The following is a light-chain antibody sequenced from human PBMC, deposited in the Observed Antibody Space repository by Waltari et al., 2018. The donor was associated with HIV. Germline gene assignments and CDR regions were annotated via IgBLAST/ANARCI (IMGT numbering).Light chain of an antibody. CDR3: QVWDSSSDHRGV. J-gene: IGLJ1*01. CDR1: NIGGKS. CDR2: YDS. V-gene: IGLV3-21*04. Sequence: SYVLTQPPSVSVAPGKTARITCGGNNIGGKSVHWYQQRPGQAPVLVIYYDSDRPSGIPERFSGSNSGNTATLTINRVEAGDEADYYCQVWDSSSDHRGVFGTGTKVTVL.